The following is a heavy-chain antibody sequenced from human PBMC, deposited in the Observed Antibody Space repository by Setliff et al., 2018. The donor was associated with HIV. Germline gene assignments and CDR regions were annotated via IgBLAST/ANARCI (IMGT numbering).Heavy chain of an antibody. J-gene: IGHJ4*02. CDR2: MNPNSGNT. D-gene: IGHD6-13*01. CDR3: AKYSSSWYEGKFDY. V-gene: IGHV1-8*02. Sequence: ASVKVSCKASGYTFTSYDINWVRQATGQGLEWMGWMNPNSGNTAYAQKLQGRVTMTTDTSTSTAYMELRSLRSDDTAVYYCAKYSSSWYEGKFDYWGQGTLVTVSS. CDR1: GYTFTSYD.